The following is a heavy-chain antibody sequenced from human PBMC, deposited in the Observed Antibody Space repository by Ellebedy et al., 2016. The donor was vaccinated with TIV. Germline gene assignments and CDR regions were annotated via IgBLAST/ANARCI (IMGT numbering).Heavy chain of an antibody. J-gene: IGHJ3*02. Sequence: MPGGSLRLSCTVSGGSISNYYWSWIRQSPGKGLEWIGHIYYSGATNYNPALKSRVTISVHTSKNQFSLKLSSVTAADTAVYYCARHVVAAASPMTYDAFDIWGQGTMVTVSS. CDR3: ARHVVAAASPMTYDAFDI. V-gene: IGHV4-59*08. CDR2: IYYSGAT. CDR1: GGSISNYY. D-gene: IGHD6-13*01.